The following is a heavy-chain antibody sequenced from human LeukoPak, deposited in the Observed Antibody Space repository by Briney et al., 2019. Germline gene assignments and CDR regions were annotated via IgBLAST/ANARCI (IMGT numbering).Heavy chain of an antibody. V-gene: IGHV4-61*02. CDR1: GGSISSGNYY. CDR3: AKNDYGDYADY. D-gene: IGHD4-17*01. J-gene: IGHJ4*02. CDR2: IYTSGST. Sequence: SQTLSLTCTVSGGSISSGNYYWSWIRQPAGKGLEWIGRIYTSGSTNYNPSLKSRVTISVDTSKNQFSLKLSSVTAADTAVYYCAKNDYGDYADYWGQGTLVTVSS.